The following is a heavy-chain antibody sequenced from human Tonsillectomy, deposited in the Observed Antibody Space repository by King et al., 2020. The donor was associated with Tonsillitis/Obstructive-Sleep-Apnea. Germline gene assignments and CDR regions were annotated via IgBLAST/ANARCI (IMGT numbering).Heavy chain of an antibody. J-gene: IGHJ3*02. V-gene: IGHV3-43*02. CDR2: ISGDGGST. D-gene: IGHD2-2*02. CDR1: GFTFDDYA. CDR3: AKALARALCSTSCYKCAFDI. Sequence: VQLVESGGGVVQPGGSLRLSCAVSGFTFDDYAMHWVRQAPGKGLEWVSLISGDGGSTYYADSVKGRFTITRDNSKNSLYLQMNSLRTEDTALYYCAKALARALCSTSCYKCAFDIWGQXTMVTVSS.